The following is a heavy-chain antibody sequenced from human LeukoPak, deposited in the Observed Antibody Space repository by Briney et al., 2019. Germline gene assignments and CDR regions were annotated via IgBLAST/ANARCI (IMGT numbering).Heavy chain of an antibody. CDR1: GFTFSSYS. CDR3: AREVFGRRWLQSPYFQH. J-gene: IGHJ1*01. Sequence: GGSLRLSCAASGFTFSSYSMNWVRQAPGKGLEWVSSFSSSSSYIYYADSVKGRFIISRDNAKNSLYLQMNSLRAEDTAVYYCAREVFGRRWLQSPYFQHWGQGTLVTVSS. CDR2: FSSSSSYI. V-gene: IGHV3-21*01. D-gene: IGHD5-24*01.